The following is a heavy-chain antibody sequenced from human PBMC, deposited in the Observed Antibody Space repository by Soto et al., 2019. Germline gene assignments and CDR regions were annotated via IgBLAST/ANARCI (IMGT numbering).Heavy chain of an antibody. Sequence: SVKVSCKASGGTFSSYTISWVRQAPGQGLEWMGRIIPILGIANYAQKFQGRVTITADKSTSTAYMELSSLRSEDTAVYYCARDLQGKVHISSWWLGNYYYYYGMDVWGQGTTVTVSS. CDR2: IIPILGIA. D-gene: IGHD6-13*01. CDR3: ARDLQGKVHISSWWLGNYYYYYGMDV. CDR1: GGTFSSYT. V-gene: IGHV1-69*04. J-gene: IGHJ6*02.